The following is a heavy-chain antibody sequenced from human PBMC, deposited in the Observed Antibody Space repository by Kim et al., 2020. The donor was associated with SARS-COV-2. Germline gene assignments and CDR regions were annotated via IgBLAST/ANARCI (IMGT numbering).Heavy chain of an antibody. Sequence: GGSLRLSCVASGFTFSNYWMHWVRQAPGKGLVWVSHVNNHGTNTAYADFVKGRFTISRNNAENTLHLQMNSLRAEDTAVYFCAVKWGSSLDFWGQGTLVTVSS. D-gene: IGHD1-26*01. J-gene: IGHJ4*02. V-gene: IGHV3-74*01. CDR2: VNNHGTNT. CDR1: GFTFSNYW. CDR3: AVKWGSSLDF.